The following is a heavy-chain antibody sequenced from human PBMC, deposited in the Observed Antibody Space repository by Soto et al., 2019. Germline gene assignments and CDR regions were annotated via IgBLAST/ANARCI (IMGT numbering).Heavy chain of an antibody. CDR3: ARLADYCIASSCYVFDP. CDR2: IYHTGTT. V-gene: IGHV4-4*02. J-gene: IGHJ5*02. D-gene: IGHD2-2*01. CDR1: GDSISSSFW. Sequence: QVQLQESGPGLVKPSGTLSLTCAVSGDSISSSFWWSWLRQSPGKGLEWIGEIYHTGTTNYNPSLDSRVTISADKSKNQLSLNLTFVTVADTAVYYCARLADYCIASSCYVFDPWGQGILVTVSS.